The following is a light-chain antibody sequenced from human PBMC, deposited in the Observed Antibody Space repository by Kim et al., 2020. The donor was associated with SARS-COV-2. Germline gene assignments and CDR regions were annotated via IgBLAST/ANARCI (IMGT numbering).Light chain of an antibody. Sequence: QSALTQPPSVSGSPGQSVTISCTGTSSDVGGYNRVSWYQQPPGTAPKLMIYEVTNRPSGVPDRFSGSKSGNTASLTISGRLAEDEGDYYCSSFTSSTTWVFGGGTQLT. J-gene: IGLJ3*02. CDR3: SSFTSSTTWV. CDR1: SSDVGGYNR. CDR2: EVT. V-gene: IGLV2-18*02.